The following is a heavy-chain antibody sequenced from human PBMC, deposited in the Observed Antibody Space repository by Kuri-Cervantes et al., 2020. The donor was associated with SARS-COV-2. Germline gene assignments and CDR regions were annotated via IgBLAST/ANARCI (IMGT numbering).Heavy chain of an antibody. V-gene: IGHV4-39*01. Sequence: SETLSLTCTVSGGSISSSSYYWGWIRQPPGKGLEWIGSIYYSGSTYYNPSLKSRVTISVDTSKNQFSMKLSSVTAADTAVYYCARHYPGDYGLYFYYWGQGTLFTVSS. D-gene: IGHD4-17*01. CDR1: GGSISSSSYY. CDR3: ARHYPGDYGLYFYY. CDR2: IYYSGST. J-gene: IGHJ4*02.